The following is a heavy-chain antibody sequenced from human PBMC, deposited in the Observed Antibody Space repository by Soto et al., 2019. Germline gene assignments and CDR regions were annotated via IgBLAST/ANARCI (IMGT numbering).Heavy chain of an antibody. CDR2: INPSGGST. Sequence: ASVKVSCKASGYTFSSYYMNWVRQAPGQGLEWMGIINPSGGSTSYAQKFQGRVTMTRDTSTSTVYMELSSLRSEDTAVYYCAGYCSGGSCSTGSALAFDICGQGTMVTVAT. CDR3: AGYCSGGSCSTGSALAFDI. V-gene: IGHV1-46*01. D-gene: IGHD2-15*01. J-gene: IGHJ3*02. CDR1: GYTFSSYY.